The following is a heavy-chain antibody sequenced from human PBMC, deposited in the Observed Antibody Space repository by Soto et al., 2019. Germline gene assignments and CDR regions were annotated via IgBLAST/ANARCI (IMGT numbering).Heavy chain of an antibody. Sequence: SETLSLTCAVYGGSFSGYYWSWIRQPPGKGLEWIGEINHSGSTNYNPSLKSRVTISVDTSKNQFSLKLSSVTAADTAVYYCASLYSGYDSHFDYWGQGTLVTVSS. J-gene: IGHJ4*02. CDR3: ASLYSGYDSHFDY. CDR2: INHSGST. V-gene: IGHV4-34*01. CDR1: GGSFSGYY. D-gene: IGHD5-12*01.